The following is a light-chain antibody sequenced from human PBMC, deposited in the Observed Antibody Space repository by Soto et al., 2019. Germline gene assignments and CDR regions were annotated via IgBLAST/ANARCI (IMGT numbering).Light chain of an antibody. Sequence: EIVLTQSPGTLSLSPGERATLSCRASHSVSSSFLAWYQQKPGQAPRLLIYDVSNRATSIPARFSGSGSGTDFTLTIGSLEPEDFAVYYCQQRSNWPQITFGQGTRLEIK. CDR1: HSVSSSF. J-gene: IGKJ5*01. CDR3: QQRSNWPQIT. V-gene: IGKV3D-20*02. CDR2: DVS.